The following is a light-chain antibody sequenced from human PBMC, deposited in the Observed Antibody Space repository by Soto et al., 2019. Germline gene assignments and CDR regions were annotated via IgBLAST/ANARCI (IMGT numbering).Light chain of an antibody. Sequence: EIVLTQSPGTLSLSPGERATLSCRASQSVSSSYLAWYQQKPGQAPRLLIYGASSRATGIPDRFSGSGSGTDFTLTISRLEPEDFAVYYCQLTELTFGGGTKVESK. J-gene: IGKJ4*01. V-gene: IGKV3-20*01. CDR3: QLTELT. CDR1: QSVSSSY. CDR2: GAS.